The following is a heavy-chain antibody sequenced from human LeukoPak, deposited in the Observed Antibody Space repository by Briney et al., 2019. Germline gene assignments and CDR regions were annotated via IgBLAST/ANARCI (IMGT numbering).Heavy chain of an antibody. D-gene: IGHD3-22*01. V-gene: IGHV3-21*01. CDR3: ARDLYFGGSGYYYNY. J-gene: IGHJ4*02. CDR2: ISSSSSYI. CDR1: GFTFSSYD. Sequence: KPGGSLRLSCAASGFTFSSYDMSWVRQAPGKGLEWVSSISSSSSYIYYADSVKGRFTISRDNAKNSLYLQMNSLRAEDTAVYYCARDLYFGGSGYYYNYWGQGTLVTVSS.